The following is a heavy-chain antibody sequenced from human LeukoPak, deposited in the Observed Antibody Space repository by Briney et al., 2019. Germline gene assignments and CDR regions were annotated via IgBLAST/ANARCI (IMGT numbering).Heavy chain of an antibody. CDR2: INPNSGGT. D-gene: IGHD6-19*01. J-gene: IGHJ4*02. Sequence: ASVKVSCKASGYTFTGYYMHWVRQAPGQGLEWMGWINPNSGGTNYAQKFQGRVTMTRDTSISTAYMELSRLRSDDTAVYYCARLEYSSGWYSPWAPFDYWGQGTLVAVSS. V-gene: IGHV1-2*02. CDR1: GYTFTGYY. CDR3: ARLEYSSGWYSPWAPFDY.